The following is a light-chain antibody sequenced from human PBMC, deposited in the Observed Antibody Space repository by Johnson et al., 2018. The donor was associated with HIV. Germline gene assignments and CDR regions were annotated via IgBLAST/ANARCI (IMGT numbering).Light chain of an antibody. CDR1: SSNIGNNY. CDR2: ENN. V-gene: IGLV1-51*02. J-gene: IGLJ1*01. CDR3: GTWDSSLSAPWV. Sequence: QSVLTQPPSVSAAPGQKVTISCSGSSSNIGNNYVSWYQQLPGTAPKLLIYENNKRPSGIPDRFSGSKSGTSATLGITGLQTGDEADYYCGTWDSSLSAPWVFGTGTKVTV.